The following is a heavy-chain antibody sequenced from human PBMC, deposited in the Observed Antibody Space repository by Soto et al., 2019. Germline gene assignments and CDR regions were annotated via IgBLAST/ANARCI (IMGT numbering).Heavy chain of an antibody. V-gene: IGHV1-2*04. CDR1: GYTFTGYY. D-gene: IGHD2-2*01. Sequence: ASVKVSCKASGYTFTGYYMHWVRQAPGQGLEWMGWINPNSGGTNYAQKFQGWVTMTRDTSISTAYMELSRLRSDDTAVYYCARHHSVGYYYYGMDVWGQGTTVTVSS. CDR2: INPNSGGT. J-gene: IGHJ6*02. CDR3: ARHHSVGYYYYGMDV.